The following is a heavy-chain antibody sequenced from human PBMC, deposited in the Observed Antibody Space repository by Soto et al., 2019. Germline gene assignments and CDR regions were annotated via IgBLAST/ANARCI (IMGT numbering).Heavy chain of an antibody. V-gene: IGHV3-33*01. CDR1: GFTFSSYG. CDR2: IWYDGSNK. D-gene: IGHD3-16*01. J-gene: IGHJ5*02. CDR3: ARNGGANNWFDP. Sequence: GGSLRLSCAASGFTFSSYGMHWVRQAPGKGLEWVAVIWYDGSNKYYADSVKGRFTISRDNSKNTLYLQMNSLRAEDTAVYYCARNGGANNWFDPWGQGTLVTVSS.